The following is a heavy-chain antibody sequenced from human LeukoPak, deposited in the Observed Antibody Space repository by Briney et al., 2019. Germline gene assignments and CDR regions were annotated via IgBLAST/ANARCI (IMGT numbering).Heavy chain of an antibody. D-gene: IGHD6-19*01. V-gene: IGHV1-58*02. Sequence: SVKVSRKASGFTFTSSAMQWVRQARGQRLEWIGWIVVGSGNTDYAQKFQERVTITRDMSTSTAYMELSSLRSEDTAVYYCAAAGAVAGMVFDPWGQGTLVTVSS. CDR3: AAAGAVAGMVFDP. CDR2: IVVGSGNT. J-gene: IGHJ5*02. CDR1: GFTFTSSA.